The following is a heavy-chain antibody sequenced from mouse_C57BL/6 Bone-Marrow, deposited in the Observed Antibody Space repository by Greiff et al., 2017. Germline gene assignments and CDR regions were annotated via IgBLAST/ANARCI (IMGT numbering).Heavy chain of an antibody. D-gene: IGHD2-1*01. CDR3: ARGEGNGHSDY. V-gene: IGHV1-72*01. J-gene: IGHJ2*01. CDR1: GYTFTSYW. Sequence: VQLLQPGAELVKPGASVKLSCTASGYTFTSYWMHWVKQRPGRGLEWIGRIDPNSGGTKYNEKFKSKATLTADKSSSTAYMQLSSLTSEDAAVCNCARGEGNGHSDYWGQGTTLTVSS. CDR2: IDPNSGGT.